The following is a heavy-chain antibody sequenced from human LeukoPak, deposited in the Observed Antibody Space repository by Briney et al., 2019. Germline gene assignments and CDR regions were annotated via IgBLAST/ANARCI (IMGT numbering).Heavy chain of an antibody. CDR2: ITGSGAGT. V-gene: IGHV3-23*01. CDR3: AKDLIGNYYGSGSYYDY. D-gene: IGHD3-10*01. Sequence: PGGSLRLSCEASGFTFSTYAMSWVRQAPGKGLEWVSSITGSGAGTFHADSVKGRFTISRDNSKNTLYLQMNSLRAEDTAVYYCAKDLIGNYYGSGSYYDYWGQGTLVTVSS. CDR1: GFTFSTYA. J-gene: IGHJ4*02.